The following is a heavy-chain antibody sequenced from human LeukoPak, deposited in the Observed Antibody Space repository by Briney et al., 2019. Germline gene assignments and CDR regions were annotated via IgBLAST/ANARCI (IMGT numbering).Heavy chain of an antibody. J-gene: IGHJ3*02. D-gene: IGHD2-21*01. Sequence: ASVKVSCKASGYTFTSYYMHRVRQAPGQGLEWMGIINPSGGSTSYAQKFQGRVTMTRDMSTSTVYMELSSLRSEDTAVYYCARAREPIAPGAADAFDIWGQGTMVTVSS. V-gene: IGHV1-46*01. CDR2: INPSGGST. CDR1: GYTFTSYY. CDR3: ARAREPIAPGAADAFDI.